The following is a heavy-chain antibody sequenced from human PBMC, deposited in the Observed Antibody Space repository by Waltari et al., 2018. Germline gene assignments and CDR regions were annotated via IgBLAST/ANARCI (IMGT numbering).Heavy chain of an antibody. J-gene: IGHJ4*02. Sequence: ESQLVESGGGLVRPGGSVGLSCRASGFTFKNYWMHWVRQVPGKGPEWISRINVDGRDTIYADSVKGRFTISRDNSKSTLYLQLNSLTVDDTAVYYCVHRGYSYGPFDNWGQGTLVTVSS. D-gene: IGHD5-18*01. CDR2: INVDGRDT. CDR1: GFTFKNYW. V-gene: IGHV3-74*01. CDR3: VHRGYSYGPFDN.